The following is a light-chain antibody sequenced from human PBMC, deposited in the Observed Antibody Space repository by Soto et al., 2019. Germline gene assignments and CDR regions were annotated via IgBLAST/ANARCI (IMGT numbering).Light chain of an antibody. CDR3: QQYNYRPPA. Sequence: PEERASLSGRASQSVSGNLAWYQQTPGQAPRLLIYGASTRATGIPARFSGSGFGTEFTLTISSLKSEDFAVYYCQQYNYRPPAFGQGTRLEIK. CDR1: QSVSGN. V-gene: IGKV3-15*01. J-gene: IGKJ5*01. CDR2: GAS.